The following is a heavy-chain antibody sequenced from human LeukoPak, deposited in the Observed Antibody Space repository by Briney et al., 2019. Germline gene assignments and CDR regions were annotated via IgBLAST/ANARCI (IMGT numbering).Heavy chain of an antibody. CDR2: INPNSGGT. V-gene: IGHV1-2*04. J-gene: IGHJ4*02. CDR3: ARSSFSYYYDSSGYYKD. Sequence: ASVKVSCKASGYTFTGYYMHWVRQAPGQGLEWMGWINPNSGGTNYAQKFQGWVTMTRDTSISTAYMELSRLRSDDTAVYYCARSSFSYYYDSSGYYKDWGQGTLVTVSS. D-gene: IGHD3-22*01. CDR1: GYTFTGYY.